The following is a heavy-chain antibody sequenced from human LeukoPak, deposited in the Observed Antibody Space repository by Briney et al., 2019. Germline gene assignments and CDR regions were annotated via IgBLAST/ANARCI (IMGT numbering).Heavy chain of an antibody. V-gene: IGHV1-3*03. Sequence: GASVKVSCKASGYTFSSYAMHWVRQAPGQRLEWMGWINAGNGNTKLSHEFQGRVTITADKSTSTAYMELSSLRSEDTAVYYCALKYGDYVPWGQGTLVTVSS. CDR3: ALKYGDYVP. J-gene: IGHJ5*02. CDR2: INAGNGNT. CDR1: GYTFSSYA. D-gene: IGHD4-17*01.